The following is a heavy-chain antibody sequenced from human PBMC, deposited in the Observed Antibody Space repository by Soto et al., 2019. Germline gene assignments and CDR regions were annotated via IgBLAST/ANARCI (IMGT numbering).Heavy chain of an antibody. V-gene: IGHV3-53*01. D-gene: IGHD5-18*01. J-gene: IGHJ4*02. CDR1: GFTVSNTY. Sequence: EVQLVESGGGLIQPGGSLRLSCAASGFTVSNTYMKWVRQAPGKGLEWVSVIYSDGTTYYRDSVKGRFTISRDNSKNTLYRQMNNLRAEDTALYYCARGPSAGYIYGSNWGYFDDWGQGTLVTVSS. CDR2: IYSDGTT. CDR3: ARGPSAGYIYGSNWGYFDD.